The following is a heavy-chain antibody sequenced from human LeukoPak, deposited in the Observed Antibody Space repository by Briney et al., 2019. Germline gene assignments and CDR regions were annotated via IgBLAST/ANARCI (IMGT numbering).Heavy chain of an antibody. J-gene: IGHJ3*02. D-gene: IGHD6-19*01. CDR1: GFTFHSYS. V-gene: IGHV3-48*01. Sequence: PGGSLRLSCSASGFTFHSYSMNWVRQAPGKGLEWISYITSSGGSIYNADSVKGRFTISRDNAKNSLYLQMNSLRTEDTAVYYCARPRGSSGWYGDGFDIWGQGTLVTVSS. CDR3: ARPRGSSGWYGDGFDI. CDR2: ITSSGGSI.